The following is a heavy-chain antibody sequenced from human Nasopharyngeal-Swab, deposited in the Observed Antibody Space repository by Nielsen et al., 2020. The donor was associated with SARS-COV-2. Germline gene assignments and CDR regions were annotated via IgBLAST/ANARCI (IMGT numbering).Heavy chain of an antibody. D-gene: IGHD3-10*01. CDR1: GFTSSSYA. Sequence: GESLKISCAASGFTSSSYAMSWVRQAPGKGLEWVSAISGSGGSTYYADSVKGRFTISRDNAKNSLYLQMNSLRAEDTAVYYCAAAIWFGELLGSYWGQGTLVTVSS. V-gene: IGHV3-23*01. CDR3: AAAIWFGELLGSY. J-gene: IGHJ4*02. CDR2: ISGSGGST.